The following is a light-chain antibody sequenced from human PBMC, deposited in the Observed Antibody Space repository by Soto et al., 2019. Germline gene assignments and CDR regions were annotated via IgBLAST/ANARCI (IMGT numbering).Light chain of an antibody. Sequence: DSQMTQYASTLSASVGDRVTITCRASQSISSWLAWYQQKPGKAPKLLISKASTLQSGVPPRFSGSGYGTEFTLTISSLQPADFATYYCQQYERYPMTFGGGTKVEIK. CDR1: QSISSW. V-gene: IGKV1-5*03. CDR3: QQYERYPMT. CDR2: KAS. J-gene: IGKJ4*01.